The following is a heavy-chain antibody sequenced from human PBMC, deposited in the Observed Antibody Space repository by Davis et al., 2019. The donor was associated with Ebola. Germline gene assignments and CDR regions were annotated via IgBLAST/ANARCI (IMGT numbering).Heavy chain of an antibody. Sequence: GESLKISCAASGFTFSISAMSWVRQAPGKGLEWVSVIRGSGGSTYYADSVKGRFTISRDNSKNTLYLQMNSLRAEDTAVYYWASSGLYSYGYYYYGMDVWGQGTTVTVSS. CDR2: IRGSGGST. J-gene: IGHJ6*02. CDR1: GFTFSISA. CDR3: ASSGLYSYGYYYYGMDV. D-gene: IGHD5-18*01. V-gene: IGHV3-23*01.